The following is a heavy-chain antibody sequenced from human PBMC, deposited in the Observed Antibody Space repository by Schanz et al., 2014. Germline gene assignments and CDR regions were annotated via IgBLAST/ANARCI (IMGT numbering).Heavy chain of an antibody. J-gene: IGHJ3*01. D-gene: IGHD5-12*01. V-gene: IGHV3-30*04. CDR2: ITYDGSNK. CDR3: ARDGGRDGYNLAFDV. CDR1: GFTFSRHA. Sequence: QVELVESGGGVVQPGRSLRLSCAASGFTFSRHAMHWVRQAAGKGLEWVAAITYDGSNKYYAESVKGRFTISRDNSKNTLYLQMNSLRAEDTAVYFCARDGGRDGYNLAFDVWGQGTLVTVSS.